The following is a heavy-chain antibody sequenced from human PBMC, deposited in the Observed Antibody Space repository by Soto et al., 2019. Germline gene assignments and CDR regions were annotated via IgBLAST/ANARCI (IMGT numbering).Heavy chain of an antibody. V-gene: IGHV3-23*01. CDR3: AKEQTWSLTHGFAS. CDR2: ISGSGGSP. Sequence: EVQLLESGGGLVQPGGSLRLSCAASGFTFSFYAMNWVRQAPGKGLEWVATISGSGGSPYYADSVKGRFTISSDNSKNTRYLQMNSLRAEDTAVYYCAKEQTWSLTHGFASWGQGTMVTVSS. CDR1: GFTFSFYA. D-gene: IGHD2-8*01. J-gene: IGHJ3*02.